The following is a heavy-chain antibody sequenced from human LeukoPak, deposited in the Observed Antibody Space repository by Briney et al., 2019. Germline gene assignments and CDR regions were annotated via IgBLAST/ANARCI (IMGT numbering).Heavy chain of an antibody. J-gene: IGHJ4*02. CDR1: GFTFSTYW. V-gene: IGHV3-74*01. CDR3: ARVQHTSSWYIDY. Sequence: PGGSLILSCAASGFTFSTYWMHWVRQAAGRGLVWVSGIKSDGSATNSADSVKGRFTNSKDNAKNTLYLPMNSLRAEDTAMYYCARVQHTSSWYIDYWGQGTPVTVSS. D-gene: IGHD6-13*01. CDR2: IKSDGSAT.